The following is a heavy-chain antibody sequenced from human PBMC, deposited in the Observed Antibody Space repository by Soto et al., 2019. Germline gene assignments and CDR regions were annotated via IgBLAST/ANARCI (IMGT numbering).Heavy chain of an antibody. V-gene: IGHV4-4*02. CDR1: GDSVSSRFW. Sequence: QVELQESGPGLVKPSGTLSLTCAVSGDSVSSRFWWSWVRQSPGKGLEWIGEIYHSGSANYNPSLKSRVTMSVDNSKNQCSLKLNSVTAADTAVYYCARDNAAAGTYYFDYWGQGTLVTVSS. D-gene: IGHD6-13*01. CDR3: ARDNAAAGTYYFDY. J-gene: IGHJ4*02. CDR2: IYHSGSA.